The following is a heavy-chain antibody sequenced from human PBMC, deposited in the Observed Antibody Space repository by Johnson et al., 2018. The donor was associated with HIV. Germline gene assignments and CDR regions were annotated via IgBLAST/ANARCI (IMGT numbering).Heavy chain of an antibody. CDR3: ARGLRSGIVVVYDAFDI. Sequence: VQLVESGGGLIQPGGSLRLSCAASGFTVSSNYMSWVRQAPGKGLEWVSVIYSGGSTYYADSVKGRFPISRDNSKNTLYLQMNSLRAEDTAVYYCARGLRSGIVVVYDAFDIWGQGTMVTVSS. CDR1: GFTVSSNY. CDR2: IYSGGST. V-gene: IGHV3-53*01. J-gene: IGHJ3*02. D-gene: IGHD3-22*01.